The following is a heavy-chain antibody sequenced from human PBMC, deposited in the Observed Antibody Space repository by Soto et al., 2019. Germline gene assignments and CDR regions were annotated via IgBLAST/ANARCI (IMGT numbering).Heavy chain of an antibody. Sequence: QVQLVESGGGVVQPGRSLRLSCAASGFTFSNYGMHWVRQAPGKGLEWVAVIWHDGSNKHYADSVQGPFTISRDNSKNTRYLQMTSLSAEDKAVYSCARGADCSGGSCFWGYFDLWGRGTLVTVSS. D-gene: IGHD2-15*01. CDR2: IWHDGSNK. J-gene: IGHJ2*01. V-gene: IGHV3-33*01. CDR1: GFTFSNYG. CDR3: ARGADCSGGSCFWGYFDL.